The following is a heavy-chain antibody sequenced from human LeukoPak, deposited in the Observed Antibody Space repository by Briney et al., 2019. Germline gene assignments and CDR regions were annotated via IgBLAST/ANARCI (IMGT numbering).Heavy chain of an antibody. CDR1: SGSISNYY. CDR2: IYYSGST. Sequence: PSETLSLTCTVSSGSISNYYWSWIRQAPGKGLEWIGHIYYSGSTNYNPSLKGRVTISVDTSKNQLLLKPNYLTAADTAAYSCSRDRRMYYAYDGWGEGTIVTVSS. V-gene: IGHV4-59*01. CDR3: SRDRRMYYAYDG. J-gene: IGHJ3*01. D-gene: IGHD2-15*01.